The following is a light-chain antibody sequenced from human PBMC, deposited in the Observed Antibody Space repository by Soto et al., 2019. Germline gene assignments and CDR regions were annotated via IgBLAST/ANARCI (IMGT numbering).Light chain of an antibody. J-gene: IGKJ2*01. CDR2: GAP. Sequence: EIVLTQSPGTLSLSPGERATLSCRASQSVSSSYLACYQQKPGQAHRLLIYGAPSSATGIPHRLSGSESGTDFTLTISRLEPEDFAVYYCQQYGSSPRTFGQGTKLQIK. CDR3: QQYGSSPRT. CDR1: QSVSSSY. V-gene: IGKV3-20*01.